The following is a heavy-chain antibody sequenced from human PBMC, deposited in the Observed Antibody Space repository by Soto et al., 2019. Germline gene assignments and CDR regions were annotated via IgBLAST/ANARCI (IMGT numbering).Heavy chain of an antibody. Sequence: GGSLRLSCAASGFTFSSYSMNWVRQAPGKGLEWVSYISSSSSTIYYADSVKGRFTISRDNAKNSLYLQMNSLRDEDTAVYYCARYLRGRYQLLPTPGMDVWGQGTTVTVS. CDR1: GFTFSSYS. J-gene: IGHJ6*02. D-gene: IGHD2-2*01. CDR3: ARYLRGRYQLLPTPGMDV. V-gene: IGHV3-48*02. CDR2: ISSSSSTI.